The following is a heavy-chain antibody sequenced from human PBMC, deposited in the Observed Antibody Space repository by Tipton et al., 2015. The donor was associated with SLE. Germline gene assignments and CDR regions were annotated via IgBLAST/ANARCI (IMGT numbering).Heavy chain of an antibody. CDR3: AKFEKTTDFYLDS. V-gene: IGHV3-23*01. CDR2: ISGGGGST. D-gene: IGHD1/OR15-1a*01. CDR1: GFTFSSYA. J-gene: IGHJ4*02. Sequence: SLRLSCANSGFTFSSYALSWVRRAPGKGLEWVSAISGGGGSTYYADFVKGRFSISIDQSKMTLFLQMNSLRVDDTATYYCAKFEKTTDFYLDSWGQGTLVSVSS.